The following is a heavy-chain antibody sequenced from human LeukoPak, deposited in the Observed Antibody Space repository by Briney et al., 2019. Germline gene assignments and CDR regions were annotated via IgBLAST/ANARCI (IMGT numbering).Heavy chain of an antibody. CDR2: ISSSGSTI. V-gene: IGHV3-48*03. Sequence: GGSLRLSCAASGFTFSSFEMKWVRHAPGKGLEWVSYISSSGSTIYYADSVKGRFTISRDNSKNTLYLQMNSLRAEDTAVYYCAKAGYSYDHWGQGTLVTVSS. CDR1: GFTFSSFE. D-gene: IGHD5-18*01. J-gene: IGHJ4*02. CDR3: AKAGYSYDH.